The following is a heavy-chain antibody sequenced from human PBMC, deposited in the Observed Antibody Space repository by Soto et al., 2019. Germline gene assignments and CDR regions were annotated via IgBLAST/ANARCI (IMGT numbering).Heavy chain of an antibody. Sequence: GASVKVSCKASGYTFTSYYMHWVRQAPGQGLEWMGIINPSGGSTSYAQKFQGRVTMTRDTSTSTVYMELSSLRSEDTAVYYCARDSDYDFWSGYSPWWFDPWGQGTLVTVSS. CDR3: ARDSDYDFWSGYSPWWFDP. D-gene: IGHD3-3*01. CDR1: GYTFTSYY. CDR2: INPSGGST. J-gene: IGHJ5*02. V-gene: IGHV1-46*01.